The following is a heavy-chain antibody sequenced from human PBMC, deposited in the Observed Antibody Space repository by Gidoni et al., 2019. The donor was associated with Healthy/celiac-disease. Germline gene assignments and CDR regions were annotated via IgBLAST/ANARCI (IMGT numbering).Heavy chain of an antibody. Sequence: QLQLQESGPGLVKPSETLSLTCTVSGGSISSSSYYWGWIRQPPGKGLEWIGSIYYSGGTYYNPSLKSRVTISVDTSKNQFSLKLSSVTAADTAVYYCARHMTTVTTFYGMDVWGQGTTVTVSS. CDR2: IYYSGGT. D-gene: IGHD4-17*01. V-gene: IGHV4-39*01. CDR3: ARHMTTVTTFYGMDV. CDR1: GGSISSSSYY. J-gene: IGHJ6*02.